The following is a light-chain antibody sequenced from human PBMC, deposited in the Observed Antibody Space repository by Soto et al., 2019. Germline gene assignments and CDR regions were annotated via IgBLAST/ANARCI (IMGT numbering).Light chain of an antibody. V-gene: IGKV3-20*01. J-gene: IGKJ1*01. CDR3: QQYGSSRT. Sequence: EIVLTKSPATLSVSPGERASLSCRASQSVSSNLAWYQQKPGQAPRLLIYGASSRITGIPDSFSGSGSGTDFTLTITSLEPEDLAMYYCQQYGSSRTLGQGTKVDI. CDR2: GAS. CDR1: QSVSSN.